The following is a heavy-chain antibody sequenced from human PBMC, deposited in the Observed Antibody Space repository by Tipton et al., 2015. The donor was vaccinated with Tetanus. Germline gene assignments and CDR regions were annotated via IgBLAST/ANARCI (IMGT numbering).Heavy chain of an antibody. CDR3: ARDQGGGRVARLNWFGP. V-gene: IGHV4-34*01. CDR1: GGSLSRYY. CDR2: VDDSGST. J-gene: IGHJ5*02. D-gene: IGHD3-16*01. Sequence: TLSLTCAVYGGSLSRYYWTWIRQPPGKGLEWIGEVDDSGSTNYSPSLKSRVTISLDTSKNEFSLRLSSVTAADTAVYYCARDQGGGRVARLNWFGPWGQGTLVTVSS.